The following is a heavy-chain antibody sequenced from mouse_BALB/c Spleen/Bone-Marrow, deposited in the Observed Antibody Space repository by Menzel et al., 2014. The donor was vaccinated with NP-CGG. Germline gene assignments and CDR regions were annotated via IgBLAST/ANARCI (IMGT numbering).Heavy chain of an antibody. CDR3: ARWEYYAMDY. V-gene: IGHV14-3*02. Sequence: EVQLQQSGAELVKPGASVKLSCTASGLNIKDTYMHWVKQRPEQGLEWIGRIDPANGNTKYDPKFQGKATITADTSSNTAYLQLSSLTSEDTAVYYRARWEYYAMDYWGQGTSVTVSS. J-gene: IGHJ4*01. D-gene: IGHD4-1*01. CDR2: IDPANGNT. CDR1: GLNIKDTY.